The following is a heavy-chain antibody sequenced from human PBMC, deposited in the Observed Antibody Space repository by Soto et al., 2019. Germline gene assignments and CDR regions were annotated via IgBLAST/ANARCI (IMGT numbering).Heavy chain of an antibody. CDR2: IWYDGSNK. Sequence: GGSLRLSCAASGFTFSSYGMHWVRQAPGKGLEWVAVIWYDGSNKYYADSVKGRFTISRDNSKNTLYLQMNSLRAEDTAVYYCARGREVATLWFDYWGQGTLVTVSS. J-gene: IGHJ4*02. D-gene: IGHD5-12*01. CDR1: GFTFSSYG. V-gene: IGHV3-33*01. CDR3: ARGREVATLWFDY.